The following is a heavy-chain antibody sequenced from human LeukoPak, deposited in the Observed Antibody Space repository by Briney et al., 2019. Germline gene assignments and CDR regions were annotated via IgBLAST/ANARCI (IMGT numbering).Heavy chain of an antibody. CDR3: AREGYYDSSGYYYDY. D-gene: IGHD3-22*01. V-gene: IGHV1-18*01. J-gene: IGHJ4*02. Sequence: ASVKVSCKASGYTFTSYGISWVRQAPGQGLEWMGWISAYNGNTNYAQKLQGSVTMTTDTSTSTAYMELRSLRSDDTAVYYCAREGYYDSSGYYYDYWGQGTLVTVSS. CDR2: ISAYNGNT. CDR1: GYTFTSYG.